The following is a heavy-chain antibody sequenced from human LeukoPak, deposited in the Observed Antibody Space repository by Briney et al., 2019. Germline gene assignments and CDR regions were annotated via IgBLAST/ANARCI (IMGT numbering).Heavy chain of an antibody. D-gene: IGHD4-17*01. CDR3: ARATVTLGHPPALDY. Sequence: KPSETLSLTCSVSGGSISDYYWNWIRQPPGKGLEWIGYIYYSGSTNYNPSLKSRVTISLDTSKDQFSLRLSSVTAAETAVYYCARATVTLGHPPALDYWGQGTLVTVSS. CDR1: GGSISDYY. J-gene: IGHJ4*02. CDR2: IYYSGST. V-gene: IGHV4-59*01.